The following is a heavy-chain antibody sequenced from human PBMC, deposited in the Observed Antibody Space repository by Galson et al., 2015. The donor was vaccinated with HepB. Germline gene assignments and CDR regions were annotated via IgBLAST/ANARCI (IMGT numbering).Heavy chain of an antibody. CDR3: ARVPRIAVAGTAFDI. V-gene: IGHV6-1*01. D-gene: IGHD6-19*01. J-gene: IGHJ3*02. CDR1: GDSVSSNSAA. CDR2: TYYRSKWYN. Sequence: CAISGDSVSSNSAAWNWIRQSPSRGLEWLGRTYYRSKWYNDYAVSVKSRITINPDTSKNQFSLQLNSVTPEDTAVYYCARVPRIAVAGTAFDIWGQGTMVTVSS.